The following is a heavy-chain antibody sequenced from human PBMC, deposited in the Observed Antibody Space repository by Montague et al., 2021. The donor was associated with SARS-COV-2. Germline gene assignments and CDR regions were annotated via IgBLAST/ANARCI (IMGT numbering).Heavy chain of an antibody. D-gene: IGHD6-13*01. J-gene: IGHJ5*02. CDR1: GGSISSSIYY. CDR3: ARQGHELVSEYWFDH. Sequence: SETLSLTCTVSGGSISSSIYYWGWIRQPPGKGLEWIGSIYYSGSTYYNPSLKSRVTISVDTSKNQFSLKLRSVTAADTAVYYCARQGHELVSEYWFDHWGQGTLVTVSS. V-gene: IGHV4-39*01. CDR2: IYYSGST.